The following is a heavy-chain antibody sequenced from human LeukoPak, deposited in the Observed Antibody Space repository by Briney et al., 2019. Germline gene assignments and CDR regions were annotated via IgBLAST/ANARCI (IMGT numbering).Heavy chain of an antibody. CDR2: INHSGST. CDR3: ARGTTVTTNYFDY. D-gene: IGHD4-17*01. V-gene: IGHV4-34*01. CDR1: GGSFSGYY. J-gene: IGHJ4*02. Sequence: KPSETLSLTCAVYGGSFSGYYWSWIRQPPGKGLEWIGEINHSGSTNYSPSLKSRVTISVDTSKNQFSLKLSSVTAADTAVYYCARGTTVTTNYFDYWGQGTLVTVSS.